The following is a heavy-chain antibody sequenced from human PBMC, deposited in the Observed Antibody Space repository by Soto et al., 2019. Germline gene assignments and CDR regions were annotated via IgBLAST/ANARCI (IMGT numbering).Heavy chain of an antibody. CDR3: AKDEWISQTNWFDP. D-gene: IGHD3-3*01. Sequence: PGGSLRLSCAASGFTFSSYARSWVRQAPGKGLEWVSAISGSGGSTYYADSVKGRFTISRDNSKNTLYLQMNSLRAEDTAVYYCAKDEWISQTNWFDPWGQGTLVTVSS. CDR2: ISGSGGST. CDR1: GFTFSSYA. J-gene: IGHJ5*02. V-gene: IGHV3-23*01.